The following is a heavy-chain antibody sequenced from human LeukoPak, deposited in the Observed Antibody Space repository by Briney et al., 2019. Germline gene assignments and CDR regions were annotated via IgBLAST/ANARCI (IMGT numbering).Heavy chain of an antibody. CDR3: AKDASSGRSSISIIHYYYYMDV. J-gene: IGHJ6*03. D-gene: IGHD6-19*01. CDR2: ITSSSSHI. Sequence: GGSLRLSCAASGFTFSSYWMSWVRQAPGKGLEWVSSITSSSSHIYYADSVKGRFTISRDNAKNSLYLQMNSLRAEDTALYYCAKDASSGRSSISIIHYYYYMDVWGKGTTVTISS. CDR1: GFTFSSYW. V-gene: IGHV3-21*04.